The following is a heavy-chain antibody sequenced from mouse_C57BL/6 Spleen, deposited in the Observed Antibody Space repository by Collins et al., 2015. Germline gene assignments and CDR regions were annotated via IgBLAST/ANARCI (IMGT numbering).Heavy chain of an antibody. V-gene: IGHV1-52*01. CDR2: IDPSDSET. D-gene: IGHD2-4*01. Sequence: QVQLQQPGAELVRPGSSVKLSCKASGYTLTSYWMHWVKQRPIQGLEWIGNIDPSDSETHYNQKFKDKATLTVDKSSSTAYMQLSSLTSEDSAVYYCASRDYDRYFDVWGTGTTVTVSS. CDR1: GYTLTSYW. J-gene: IGHJ1*03. CDR3: ASRDYDRYFDV.